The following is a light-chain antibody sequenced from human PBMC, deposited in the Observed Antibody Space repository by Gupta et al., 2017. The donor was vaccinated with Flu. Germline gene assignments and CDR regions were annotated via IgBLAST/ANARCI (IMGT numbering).Light chain of an antibody. CDR1: QGISNH. CDR2: AAS. CDR3: QKYNSASWT. Sequence: DIQMTQSPSSLSASVGDRVTITCRASQGISNHLAWYQQKPGKVPKLLIYAASTLQSGVPSRFSGSGSGTDFTLTINSLQPEDVATYYCQKYNSASWTFGPGTKVELK. V-gene: IGKV1-27*01. J-gene: IGKJ1*01.